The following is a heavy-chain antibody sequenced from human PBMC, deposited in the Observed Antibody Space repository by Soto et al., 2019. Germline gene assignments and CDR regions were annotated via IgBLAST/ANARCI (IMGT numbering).Heavy chain of an antibody. CDR2: IYYSGST. Sequence: QVQLQESGPGLVKPSETLSLTCTVSGGSISSYYWSWIRQPPGKGLEWIGYIYYSGSTNYNPSLKSRVTISVDTSKNQFSLKLSSVTAADTAVYYCARALYGSPSEYYFDYWGQGTLVTVSS. V-gene: IGHV4-59*01. CDR1: GGSISSYY. D-gene: IGHD1-26*01. CDR3: ARALYGSPSEYYFDY. J-gene: IGHJ4*02.